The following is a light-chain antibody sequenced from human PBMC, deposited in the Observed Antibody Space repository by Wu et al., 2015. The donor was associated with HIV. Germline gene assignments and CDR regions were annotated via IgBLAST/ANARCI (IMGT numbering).Light chain of an antibody. CDR2: GAS. V-gene: IGKV3-20*01. J-gene: IGKJ1*01. Sequence: EIVLTQSPGTLSLSPGERATLSCRAGQSVSSDYLAWYQQKPGQAPRLLIYGASNRATGIPDRFSGSGSGTDFTLTISRLEPEDFTLYCCQYYGSSAWTFGQGTKVEIK. CDR1: QSVSSDY. CDR3: QYYGSSAWT.